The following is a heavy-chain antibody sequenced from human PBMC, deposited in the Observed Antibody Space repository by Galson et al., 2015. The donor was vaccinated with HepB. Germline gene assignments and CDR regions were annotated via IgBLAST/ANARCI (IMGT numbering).Heavy chain of an antibody. V-gene: IGHV3-21*01. CDR3: ARVVYSKRNYYYYMDV. CDR2: ISSSSSYI. CDR1: GFTFSSYS. J-gene: IGHJ6*03. D-gene: IGHD4-11*01. Sequence: SLRLSCAASGFTFSSYSMNWVRQAPGKGLEWVSSISSSSSYIYYADSVKGRFTISRDNARNSLYPQMNSLRAEDTAVYYCARVVYSKRNYYYYMDVWGKGTTVTVSS.